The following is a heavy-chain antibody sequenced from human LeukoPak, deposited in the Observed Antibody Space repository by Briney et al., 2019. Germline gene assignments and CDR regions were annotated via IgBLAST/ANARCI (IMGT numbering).Heavy chain of an antibody. CDR1: GFTFSDYY. CDR3: ARGEYDSSSSGYYYYYYMDV. CDR2: ISSSGSTI. Sequence: PGGSLRLSCAASGFTFSDYYMSWIRQAPGKGMELDSYISSSGSTIYYADSGKGRFTISRDNAKNSLYLQMNSLRAEDTAVYYCARGEYDSSSSGYYYYYYMDVWGKGTTVTVSS. D-gene: IGHD6-6*01. J-gene: IGHJ6*03. V-gene: IGHV3-11*04.